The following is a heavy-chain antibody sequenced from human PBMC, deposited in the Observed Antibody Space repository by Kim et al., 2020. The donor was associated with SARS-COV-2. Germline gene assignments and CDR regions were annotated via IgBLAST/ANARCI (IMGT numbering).Heavy chain of an antibody. Sequence: GGSLRLSCVGFGFTFNTHTMNWVRQAPGKGLEWVSSISRSSSYIYYSDSVKGRFTISRDNAKNSLSLLLNSLRFDDTAVYYCARDQPYIASHHFWGHGTL. CDR2: ISRSSSYI. CDR3: ARDQPYIASHHF. V-gene: IGHV3-21*01. J-gene: IGHJ4*01. D-gene: IGHD2-15*01. CDR1: GFTFNTHT.